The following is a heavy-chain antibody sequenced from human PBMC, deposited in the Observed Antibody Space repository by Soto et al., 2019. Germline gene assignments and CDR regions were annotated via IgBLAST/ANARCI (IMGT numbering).Heavy chain of an antibody. Sequence: ASVKVSCKASGGTFSSYAISWVRQAPGQGLEWMGGIIPIFGTANYAQKFQGRVTITADESTSTAYMELSSLRSEDTAVYYCARDSGNSAEETYYFDYWGQGTLVTVSS. CDR3: ARDSGNSAEETYYFDY. CDR2: IIPIFGTA. D-gene: IGHD2-15*01. V-gene: IGHV1-69*13. J-gene: IGHJ4*02. CDR1: GGTFSSYA.